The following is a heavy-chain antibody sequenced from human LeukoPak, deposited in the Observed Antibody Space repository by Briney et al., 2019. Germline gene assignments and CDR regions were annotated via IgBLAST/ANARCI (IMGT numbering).Heavy chain of an antibody. J-gene: IGHJ4*02. V-gene: IGHV3-30*18. CDR2: ISYDGSDK. Sequence: GRSLRLSCAASGFSFGSSDIHWVRQAPDKGLEWVAFISYDGSDKYYADSVKGRFTVSRDNSKHTLYLQMNSLRAEDTAVYYCAKDRGWCFEYWGQGTVVTVSS. CDR1: GFSFGSSD. CDR3: AKDRGWCFEY. D-gene: IGHD6-19*01.